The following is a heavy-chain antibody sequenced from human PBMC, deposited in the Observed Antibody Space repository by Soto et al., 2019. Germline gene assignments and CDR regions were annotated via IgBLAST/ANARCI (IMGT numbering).Heavy chain of an antibody. D-gene: IGHD5-18*01. J-gene: IGHJ4*02. CDR3: AREYGYNYGTFDY. V-gene: IGHV3-30-3*01. CDR1: GFTFSTYA. CDR2: ISYDGSNK. Sequence: QVQLVESGGGVVQPGRSLRLSCAASGFTFSTYAMHWVRQAPGKGLEWVAVISYDGSNKYYADSMKGRFTISRDNSKNTLYLQMNNLRVEDTAVYYCAREYGYNYGTFDYWGQGTLVTVSS.